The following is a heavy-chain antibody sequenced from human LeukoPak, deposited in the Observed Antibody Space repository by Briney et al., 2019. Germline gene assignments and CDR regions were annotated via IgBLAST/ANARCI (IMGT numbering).Heavy chain of an antibody. D-gene: IGHD2-2*02. CDR3: ARDLGYCSTISCYTWFDP. CDR2: IYHSGST. CDR1: AGSISSYY. J-gene: IGHJ5*02. Sequence: SETLSLTCTVSAGSISSYYWSWIRQPPGKGLGRIGYIYHSGSTNYNPSLKSRVSMSVDTSKNQFSLKLSSVTAADTAVYYCARDLGYCSTISCYTWFDPWGQGSLVTVSS. V-gene: IGHV4-59*01.